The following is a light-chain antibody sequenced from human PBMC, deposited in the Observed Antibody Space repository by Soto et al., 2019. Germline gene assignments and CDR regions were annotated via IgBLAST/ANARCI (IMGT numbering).Light chain of an antibody. CDR2: GAS. V-gene: IGKV3-15*01. CDR1: QSVSSN. CDR3: QQYNNWPRT. J-gene: IGKJ1*01. Sequence: EIVMTQSPATLSVSPGERATLSGRASQSVSSNLAWYPQKPGKAPRLLIYGASTRATGIPARFSGSGSGTEFTLTFGSLQSEDFAVYYCQQYNNWPRTFGQGTKVEIK.